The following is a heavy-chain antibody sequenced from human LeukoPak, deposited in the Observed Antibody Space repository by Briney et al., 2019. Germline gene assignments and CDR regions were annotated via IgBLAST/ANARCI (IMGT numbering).Heavy chain of an antibody. CDR3: ARGRSGRRWLRGEGWVDY. CDR1: GGSFSGYY. Sequence: SETLSLTCAVYGGSFSGYYWSWIRQPPGKGLEWIGEINHSGSTNYNPSLKSRVTISVDTSKNQFSLKLSSVTAADTAVYYCARGRSGRRWLRGEGWVDYWGQGTLVTVSS. CDR2: INHSGST. J-gene: IGHJ4*02. V-gene: IGHV4-34*01. D-gene: IGHD5-24*01.